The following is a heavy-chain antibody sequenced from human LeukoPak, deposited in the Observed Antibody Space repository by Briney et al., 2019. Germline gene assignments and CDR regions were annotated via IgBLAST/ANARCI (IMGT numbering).Heavy chain of an antibody. D-gene: IGHD2-2*01. CDR1: GFTFRSYA. V-gene: IGHV3-30-3*01. CDR3: ARGLITRVLHAFNI. CDR2: ISYDGSNK. J-gene: IGHJ3*02. Sequence: GGSLRLSCAASGFTFRSYAMLWVRQAPGKGLEWVAAISYDGSNKYYADSVKGRFTISRDNSKNTLYLQMNSLRAEDTAVYYCARGLITRVLHAFNIWGQGTMVTVSS.